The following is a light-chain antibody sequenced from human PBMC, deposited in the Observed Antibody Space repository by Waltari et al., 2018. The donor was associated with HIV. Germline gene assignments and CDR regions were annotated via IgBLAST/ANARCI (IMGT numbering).Light chain of an antibody. CDR3: SSSAGGDTLV. CDR1: SSDVGSSND. CDR2: EIT. J-gene: IGLJ3*02. V-gene: IGLV2-8*01. Sequence: QSALTQPPSASGFPGQSVTISCTGTSSDVGSSNDVAWYQQDPGKAPKLLIYEITKRPSGVPDRFSGSKSGNTASLTVSGLQAEDEADYYCSSSAGGDTLVFGGGTKLTVL.